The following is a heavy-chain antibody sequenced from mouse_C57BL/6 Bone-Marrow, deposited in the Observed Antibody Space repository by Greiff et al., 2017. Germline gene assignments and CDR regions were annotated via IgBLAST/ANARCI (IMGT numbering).Heavy chain of an antibody. Sequence: QVQLQQPGAELVMPGASVKLSCKASGYTFTSYWMHWVKQRPGQGLEWIGEIDPSDSYPNYNQKFKGKSTLTVDKSSSTAYMQLSSLTSEDSAVYYCARMDGYSHDYWGQGTTLTVSS. CDR3: ARMDGYSHDY. CDR2: IDPSDSYP. D-gene: IGHD2-3*01. V-gene: IGHV1-69*01. J-gene: IGHJ2*01. CDR1: GYTFTSYW.